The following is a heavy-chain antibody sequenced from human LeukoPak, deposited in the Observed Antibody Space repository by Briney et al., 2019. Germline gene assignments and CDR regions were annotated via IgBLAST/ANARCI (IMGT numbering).Heavy chain of an antibody. V-gene: IGHV4-34*01. J-gene: IGHJ6*03. CDR2: INHSGST. Sequence: SETLSLTCAVYGGSFSGYYWSWIRQPPGKGLEWIGEINHSGSTNYNPSLKSRVTVSVDTSKNQFSLKLSSVTAADTPVYYCARTGQRDFNDHYYMDVWGKGTTVTVSS. D-gene: IGHD1-1*01. CDR1: GGSFSGYY. CDR3: ARTGQRDFNDHYYMDV.